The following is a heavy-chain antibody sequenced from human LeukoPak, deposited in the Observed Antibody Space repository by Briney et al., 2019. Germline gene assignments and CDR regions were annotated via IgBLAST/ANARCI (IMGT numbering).Heavy chain of an antibody. CDR3: AKDSSVAAPYGMDV. CDR2: ISYDGSNK. CDR1: GFTFSSYG. V-gene: IGHV3-30*18. J-gene: IGHJ6*02. D-gene: IGHD6-19*01. Sequence: GRSLRLSYAASGFTFSSYGMHWVRQAPGKGLEWVAVISYDGSNKYYADSVKGRFTISRDNSKNTLYLQMNSLRAEDTAVYCCAKDSSVAAPYGMDVWGQGTTVTVSS.